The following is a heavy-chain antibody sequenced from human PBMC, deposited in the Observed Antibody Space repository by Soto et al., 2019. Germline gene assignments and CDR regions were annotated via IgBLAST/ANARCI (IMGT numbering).Heavy chain of an antibody. CDR3: ARLFRDVYNAVEY. Sequence: PSETLSLTCTASGASMSTFYWNWFRQSPGKGLEWIGYTSNSAPTIYNPSLKSRVTISADTSKNQFSLRLSSVTAADTAVYFCARLFRDVYNAVEYWGQGALVTVSS. CDR1: GASMSTFY. D-gene: IGHD3-3*01. J-gene: IGHJ4*02. V-gene: IGHV4-59*08. CDR2: TSNSAPT.